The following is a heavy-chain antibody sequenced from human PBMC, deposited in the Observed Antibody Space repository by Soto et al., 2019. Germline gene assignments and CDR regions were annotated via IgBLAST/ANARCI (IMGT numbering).Heavy chain of an antibody. J-gene: IGHJ2*01. V-gene: IGHV1-69*06. CDR2: IIPIFGTA. CDR1: EDTFRNYA. D-gene: IGHD3-22*01. Sequence: QVELVQSGAEVKKPGSSVKVSCQASEDTFRNYAISWVRQAPGQGLEWMGGIIPIFGTANYAQKFQGKLKISPHTSAHTVYLELSSLRPEDTDVYYYASTTADSSAYYYPYLGLWGRGTLFTVS. CDR3: ASTTADSSAYYYPYLGL.